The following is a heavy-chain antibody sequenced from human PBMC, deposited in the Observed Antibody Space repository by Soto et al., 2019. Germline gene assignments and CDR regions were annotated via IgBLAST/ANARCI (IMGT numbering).Heavy chain of an antibody. CDR3: ARSSNWDSHFDY. J-gene: IGHJ4*02. V-gene: IGHV3-74*01. D-gene: IGHD1-26*01. CDR1: GFTFNIYW. CDR2: VSDDGTTT. Sequence: GSLRLSCVASGFTFNIYWMHWVRQVPGKGLVWLSRVSDDGTTTNYADSVKGRFTISRDNVRNTLYLQMNSLRAEDTAVYYCARSSNWDSHFDYWGQGALVTVSS.